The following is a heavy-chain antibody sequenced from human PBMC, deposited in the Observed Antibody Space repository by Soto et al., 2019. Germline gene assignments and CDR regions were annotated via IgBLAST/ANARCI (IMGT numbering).Heavy chain of an antibody. V-gene: IGHV4-34*01. CDR3: ARGRVVSGKQVAYYYGMDV. J-gene: IGHJ6*02. D-gene: IGHD1-26*01. CDR2: INHSGST. Sequence: SETLSLTCAVYGGSFSGYYWSWIRQPPGKGLEWIGEINHSGSTNYNPSLKSRVTISVDTSKNQFSLKLSSVTAADTAVYYCARGRVVSGKQVAYYYGMDVWGQGTTVTVSS. CDR1: GGSFSGYY.